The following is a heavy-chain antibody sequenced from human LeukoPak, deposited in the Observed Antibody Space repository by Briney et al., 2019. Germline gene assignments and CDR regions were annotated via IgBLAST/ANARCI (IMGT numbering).Heavy chain of an antibody. V-gene: IGHV3-23*01. CDR1: GFTFSNFA. CDR3: AKTGGYYDTSDLYRPDVFDI. J-gene: IGHJ3*02. Sequence: GSLRLSCAASGFTFSNFAMSWVRQAPGKGLEWVSAISGTGGNTFYTDSVTGRFTISRDNSKNTLYVQMNSLRAEDTAVYYCAKTGGYYDTSDLYRPDVFDIWGQGTVVTVSS. CDR2: ISGTGGNT. D-gene: IGHD3-22*01.